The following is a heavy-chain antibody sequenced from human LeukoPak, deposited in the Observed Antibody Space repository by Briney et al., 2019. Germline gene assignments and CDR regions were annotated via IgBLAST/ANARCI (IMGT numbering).Heavy chain of an antibody. CDR3: ARRGTAMVTGGYYYYYYMDV. J-gene: IGHJ6*03. CDR1: GFTFSNYD. D-gene: IGHD5-18*01. Sequence: GGSLRPSCAASGFTFSNYDMHWVRQATGKGLEWVSGIGTAGDIYYPGSVEGRFTISRENAKNSLYLQMGSLRAEDMAVYYCARRGTAMVTGGYYYYYYMDVWGKGTTVTVSS. V-gene: IGHV3-13*01. CDR2: IGTAGDI.